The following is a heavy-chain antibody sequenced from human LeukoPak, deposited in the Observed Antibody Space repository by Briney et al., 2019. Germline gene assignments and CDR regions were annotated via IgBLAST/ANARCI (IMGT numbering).Heavy chain of an antibody. Sequence: GESLKISCKGSGYRFTNYWIGWVRQMPGKGLEWMGIIYPGDSDTRYSPSFQGRVTISVDKSISTAYLQWSSLKASDTAIYYCASQGLMSGRAYFQYWGQGTLVTVSS. V-gene: IGHV5-51*01. J-gene: IGHJ1*01. CDR1: GYRFTNYW. CDR2: IYPGDSDT. D-gene: IGHD2-8*01. CDR3: ASQGLMSGRAYFQY.